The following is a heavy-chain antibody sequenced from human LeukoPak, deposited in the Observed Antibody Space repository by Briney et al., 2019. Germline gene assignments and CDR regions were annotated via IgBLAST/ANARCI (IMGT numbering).Heavy chain of an antibody. Sequence: SQTLSLTCTVPGGSISSGDYYWSWIRQPPGKGLEWIGYIYYSGSTYYNPSLKSRVTISVDTSKNQFSLKLGSVTAADTAVYYCARAEQLGDFDYWGQGTLVTVSS. D-gene: IGHD6-6*01. J-gene: IGHJ4*02. V-gene: IGHV4-30-4*01. CDR3: ARAEQLGDFDY. CDR2: IYYSGST. CDR1: GGSISSGDYY.